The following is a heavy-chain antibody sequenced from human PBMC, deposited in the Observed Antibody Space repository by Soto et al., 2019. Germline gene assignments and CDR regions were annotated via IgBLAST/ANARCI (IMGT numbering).Heavy chain of an antibody. CDR2: IYNSGTT. V-gene: IGHV4-31*03. CDR1: GAPISSGGFY. D-gene: IGHD3-10*01. Sequence: QVRLQESGPGLVRPSQTLSLTCNVSGAPISSGGFYWRWIRQHPGKGPEWIGYIYNSGTTFYNPSLGSRVTMSLGAAKNHFSLELRSVTVADTAVYYCAREPISTPRGVTQVDPWGQGTQVTVSS. J-gene: IGHJ5*02. CDR3: AREPISTPRGVTQVDP.